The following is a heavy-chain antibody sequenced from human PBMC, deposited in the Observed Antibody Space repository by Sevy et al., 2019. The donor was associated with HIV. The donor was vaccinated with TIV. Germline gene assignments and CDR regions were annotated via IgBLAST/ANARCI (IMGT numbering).Heavy chain of an antibody. CDR3: ARGTRGVVDS. D-gene: IGHD3-10*01. CDR2: INSDGEST. J-gene: IGHJ4*02. V-gene: IGHV3-74*01. Sequence: GGSLRLSCAASGFTSNNFWLHWVRQAPGKGLVWVSRINSDGESTGYADFVKGRFTISRDSAKNTAYLQMNSLRADDTAIYYCARGTRGVVDSWGQGTLVTVSS. CDR1: GFTSNNFW.